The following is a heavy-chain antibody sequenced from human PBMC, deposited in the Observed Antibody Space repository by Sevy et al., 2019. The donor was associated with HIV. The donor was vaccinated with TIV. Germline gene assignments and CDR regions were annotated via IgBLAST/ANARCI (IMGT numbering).Heavy chain of an antibody. V-gene: IGHV1-2*02. D-gene: IGHD5-18*01. CDR3: TRDDIYSHPWEFDW. CDR1: GFTFSDYY. J-gene: IGHJ4*01. Sequence: ASVNVSCKASGFTFSDYYMHWVRQAPGQGLEWMGWFNPNNGDSRSAHPFQGRVTLTGDMSISTAYMELTRLRSDDTAIHFCTRDDIYSHPWEFDWWGHGALVTVSS. CDR2: FNPNNGDS.